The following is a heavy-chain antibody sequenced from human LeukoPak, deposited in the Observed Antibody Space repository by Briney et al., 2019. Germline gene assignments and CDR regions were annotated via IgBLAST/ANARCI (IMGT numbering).Heavy chain of an antibody. CDR3: AINGGGNSGYGNFDY. J-gene: IGHJ4*02. V-gene: IGHV3-9*01. CDR1: GFTFDDYA. D-gene: IGHD5-12*01. CDR2: INWNSDSI. Sequence: GRSLRLSCAVSGFTFDDYAMHWVRQVPGKGLEWVSGINWNSDSIGYADSVKGRFTTSRDNAKNSLYLQMNSLRAEDTAFYYCAINGGGNSGYGNFDYWGQGTLVTVSS.